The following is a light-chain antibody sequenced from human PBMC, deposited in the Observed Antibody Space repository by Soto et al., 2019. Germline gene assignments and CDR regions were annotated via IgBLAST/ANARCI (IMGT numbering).Light chain of an antibody. CDR2: DVT. CDR3: CSFAGTYTI. Sequence: QSALTQPRSVSGSPGQSVTISCTGSSSDVGGYSHVSWFQQHPAKAPKLMIYDVTKRPSGVPDRFSGSKSGNTASLTISGLQAEDESDYYCCSFAGTYTIFGGGTKLTVL. CDR1: SSDVGGYSH. V-gene: IGLV2-11*01. J-gene: IGLJ2*01.